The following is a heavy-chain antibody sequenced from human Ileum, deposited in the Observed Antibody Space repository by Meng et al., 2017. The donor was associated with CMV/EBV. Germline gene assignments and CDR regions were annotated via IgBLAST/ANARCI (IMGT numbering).Heavy chain of an antibody. Sequence: QMQLQTSGPGLVKPSATLSLTCIVSGDSISGYHWTWIRKPAGKGLEWIGRLRTSGTTDHNPSLKSRVTLSIDTSKNQFSLKLNSVTAADTAVYYCGRAGARGVPVDMWGQGTLVTVSS. CDR2: LRTSGTT. V-gene: IGHV4-4*07. D-gene: IGHD3-10*01. CDR1: GDSISGYH. J-gene: IGHJ4*02. CDR3: GRAGARGVPVDM.